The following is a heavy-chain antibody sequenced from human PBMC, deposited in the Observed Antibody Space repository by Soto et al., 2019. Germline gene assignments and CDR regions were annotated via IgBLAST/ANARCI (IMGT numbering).Heavy chain of an antibody. CDR1: GYTLTELS. D-gene: IGHD3-3*01. CDR3: ATGLFAEAPGFLDWLLLPGLLFAY. CDR2: FDPEDGET. V-gene: IGHV1-24*01. Sequence: ASVKVSCKVSGYTLTELSMHWVRQAPGKGLEWMGGFDPEDGETIYAQKFQGRVTMTEDTSTDTAYMELSSLRSEDTAVYYCATGLFAEAPGFLDWLLLPGLLFAYGGQGTLVPVSS. J-gene: IGHJ4*02.